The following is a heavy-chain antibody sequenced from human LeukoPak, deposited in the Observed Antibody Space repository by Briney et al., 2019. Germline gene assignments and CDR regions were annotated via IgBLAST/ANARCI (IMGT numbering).Heavy chain of an antibody. D-gene: IGHD2-2*01. CDR2: TYSGGST. V-gene: IGHV3-66*02. J-gene: IGHJ6*02. CDR3: ARTYCSSTSCYPNYYYGMDV. CDR1: GFTVSSNY. Sequence: GGSLRLSCAASGFTVSSNYMSWVRQAPGKGLEWVSVTYSGGSTYYADSVKGRFTISRDNSKNTLYLQMNSLRAEDTAVYYCARTYCSSTSCYPNYYYGMDVWGQGTTVTVSS.